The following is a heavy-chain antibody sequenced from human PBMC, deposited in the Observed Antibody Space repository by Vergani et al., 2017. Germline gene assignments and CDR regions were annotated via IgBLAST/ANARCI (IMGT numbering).Heavy chain of an antibody. CDR1: GFTFSSYA. D-gene: IGHD6-13*01. CDR2: ISYDGSNK. J-gene: IGHJ6*02. CDR3: ASPDETIAAAGTGYYYGMDV. V-gene: IGHV3-30*01. Sequence: QVQLVESGGGVVQPGRSLRLSCAASGFTFSSYAMHWVRQAPGKGLEWVAVISYDGSNKYYADSVKGRFTISRDNSKNTLYLQMNSLRAEDTAVYYCASPDETIAAAGTGYYYGMDVWGQGTTVTVSS.